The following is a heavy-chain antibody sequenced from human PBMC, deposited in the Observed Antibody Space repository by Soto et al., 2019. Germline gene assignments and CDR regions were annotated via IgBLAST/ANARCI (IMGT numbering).Heavy chain of an antibody. Sequence: QVQLQESGPGLVKPSGTLSLTCTVSGDSLSTDYCWSWVRQPPGKGLEWIGEVHHSGITNYIQSLKRRVAMSVDKSNNQVSLDLTSVAAADTALYYCARGISYRWVYWGQGTLVTVSS. CDR1: GDSLSTDYC. D-gene: IGHD3-16*02. CDR2: VHHSGIT. J-gene: IGHJ4*02. V-gene: IGHV4-4*02. CDR3: ARGISYRWVY.